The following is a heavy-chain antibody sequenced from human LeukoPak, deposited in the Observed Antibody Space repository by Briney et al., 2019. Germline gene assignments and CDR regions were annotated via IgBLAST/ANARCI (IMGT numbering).Heavy chain of an antibody. Sequence: GESLKISCKGSGYDFTTYWIGWVRQMPGKGLEWMGVIYPADSDTRYSPSFQGQVTISADKSIRTAYLQWSSLKASDTAMYYCARVLGNYYDSSGYSITWFDPWGQGTLVTVSS. V-gene: IGHV5-51*01. CDR3: ARVLGNYYDSSGYSITWFDP. J-gene: IGHJ5*02. D-gene: IGHD3-22*01. CDR2: IYPADSDT. CDR1: GYDFTTYW.